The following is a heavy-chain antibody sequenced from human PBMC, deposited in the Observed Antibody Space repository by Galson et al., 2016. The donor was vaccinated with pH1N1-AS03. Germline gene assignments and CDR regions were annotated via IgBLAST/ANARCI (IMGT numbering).Heavy chain of an antibody. CDR3: ARDGPGIVRANAH. D-gene: IGHD1-14*01. V-gene: IGHV1-69*13. J-gene: IGHJ1*01. Sequence: SVKVSCKASGDSFSSYAFTWVRLAPGQGLEWMGGIIPIFGKPQYARKFQGRVTITADESTTTVYKDLSSLISDDTAMYYCARDGPGIVRANAHWGQGTLVTVSS. CDR2: IIPIFGKP. CDR1: GDSFSSYA.